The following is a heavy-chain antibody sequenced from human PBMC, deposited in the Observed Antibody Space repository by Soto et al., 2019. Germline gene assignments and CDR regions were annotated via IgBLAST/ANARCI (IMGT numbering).Heavy chain of an antibody. CDR3: AKVVAVAGTIYFDY. CDR1: GFTFDDYA. D-gene: IGHD6-19*01. J-gene: IGHJ4*02. V-gene: IGHV3-9*01. Sequence: EVRLVESGGGLVQPGRSLRLSCAASGFTFDDYAMHWVRQAPGKGLEWVSGISWNSGSIGYADSVKGRFTISRDNAKNSLYLQMNSLRAEDTALYYCAKVVAVAGTIYFDYWGQGTLVTVSS. CDR2: ISWNSGSI.